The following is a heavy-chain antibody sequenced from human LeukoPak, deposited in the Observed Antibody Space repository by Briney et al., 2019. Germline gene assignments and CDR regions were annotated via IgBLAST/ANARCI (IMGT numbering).Heavy chain of an antibody. J-gene: IGHJ4*02. Sequence: SETLSLACTVSGGSVSSTSYCWSWIRQPPGKGLEWTGYIYYSGSTNYNPSLKSRVTISVDTSKNQFSLRLSSVAAADTAVYYCAREGRYCSGGSCLDYWGQGTLVTVSS. CDR1: GGSVSSTSYC. V-gene: IGHV4-61*01. CDR2: IYYSGST. CDR3: AREGRYCSGGSCLDY. D-gene: IGHD2-15*01.